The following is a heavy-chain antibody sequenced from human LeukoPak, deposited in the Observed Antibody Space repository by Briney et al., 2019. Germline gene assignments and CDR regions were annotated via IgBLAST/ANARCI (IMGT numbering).Heavy chain of an antibody. D-gene: IGHD6-19*01. CDR3: ARITRSGWHYYYYYYMDV. V-gene: IGHV4-39*01. Sequence: PSETLSLTCTVSGGSISSSSYYWGWIRQPPGKGLEWIGSIYYSGSTYYNPSLKSRVTISVDTSKNQFSLKLSSVTAADTAVYYCARITRSGWHYYYYYYMDVWGKGTTVAISS. J-gene: IGHJ6*03. CDR1: GGSISSSSYY. CDR2: IYYSGST.